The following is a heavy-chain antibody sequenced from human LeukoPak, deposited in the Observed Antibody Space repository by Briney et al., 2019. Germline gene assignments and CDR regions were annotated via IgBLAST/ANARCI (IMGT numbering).Heavy chain of an antibody. CDR2: INPSGGST. D-gene: IGHD3-22*01. CDR3: ARRANDSSGYNWFDP. CDR1: GYTFTSYC. Sequence: ASVKVSCKASGYTFTSYCMHWVRQAPGQGLGWMGIINPSGGSTSYAQKFQGRVTMTRDTSTSTVYMELSSLRSEDTAVYYCARRANDSSGYNWFDPWGQGTLVTVSS. J-gene: IGHJ5*02. V-gene: IGHV1-46*01.